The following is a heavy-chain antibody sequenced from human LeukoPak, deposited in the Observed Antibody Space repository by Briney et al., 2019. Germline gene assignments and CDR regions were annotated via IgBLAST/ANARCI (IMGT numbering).Heavy chain of an antibody. J-gene: IGHJ6*02. CDR1: GYTFTSYD. CDR3: ASVLMVRGVILGDV. V-gene: IGHV1-8*01. Sequence: ASVKVSCKASGYTFTSYDINWLRQATGQGLEWMGWMNPNSGNTGYAQKFQGRVTMTRNTSISTAYMELSSLRSEDTAVYYCASVLMVRGVILGDVWGQGTTVTVSS. D-gene: IGHD3-10*01. CDR2: MNPNSGNT.